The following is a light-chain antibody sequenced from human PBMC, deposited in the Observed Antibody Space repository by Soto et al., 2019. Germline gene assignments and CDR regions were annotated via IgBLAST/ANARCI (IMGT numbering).Light chain of an antibody. CDR3: QQRSNWLSIT. J-gene: IGKJ5*01. Sequence: EIGLTQSAATLSLSSGGRATLSWWASQSVNRYLVWYQQKPGQSPRLLLYDASKRATGIPARFSGSGSGTDFTLTISSLEPEDFAVYYGQQRSNWLSITFGQGTRLEIK. CDR1: QSVNRY. V-gene: IGKV3-11*01. CDR2: DAS.